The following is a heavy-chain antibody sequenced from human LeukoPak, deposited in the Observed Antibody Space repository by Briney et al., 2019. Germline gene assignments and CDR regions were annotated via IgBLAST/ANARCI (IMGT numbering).Heavy chain of an antibody. CDR1: GYTFSGYY. J-gene: IGHJ4*02. D-gene: IGHD3-10*01. CDR3: ASGDRVTMLRGGNIGYFDY. CDR2: INPNSGGT. V-gene: IGHV1-2*02. Sequence: ASVKVSCRASGYTFSGYYMHWVRQAPGQGLEWMGWINPNSGGTDYAQKFQGRVTMTRDTSISTAYMELSRLRSDDTAVYYCASGDRVTMLRGGNIGYFDYWGQGTLVTVSP.